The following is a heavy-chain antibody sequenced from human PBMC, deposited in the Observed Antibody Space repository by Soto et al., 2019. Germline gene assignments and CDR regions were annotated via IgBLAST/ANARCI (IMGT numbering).Heavy chain of an antibody. Sequence: LSLTCTVSGASISDYYWSWIRQPAGQALEWIGRVYVTGTTYFNPSLKSRVTMSVDTSNNQVSLKLSSVTAADSAIYYCARDGEYTSGWYSFDSWGPGTLVTVSS. V-gene: IGHV4-4*07. CDR2: VYVTGTT. J-gene: IGHJ5*01. D-gene: IGHD6-19*01. CDR3: ARDGEYTSGWYSFDS. CDR1: GASISDYY.